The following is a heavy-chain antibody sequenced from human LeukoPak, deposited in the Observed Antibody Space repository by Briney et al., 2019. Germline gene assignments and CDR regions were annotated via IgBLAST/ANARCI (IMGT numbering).Heavy chain of an antibody. V-gene: IGHV1-2*02. CDR2: INPNSGGT. CDR1: GYTFTGYY. D-gene: IGHD6-19*01. Sequence: GASVKVSCKASGYTFTGYYMHWVRQAPGQGLEWMGWINPNSGGTNYAQKFQGRVTMTRDTSISTAYMELSRLRSDDTAVYYCARDPLEGQWLVETDYWGQGTLVTVSS. J-gene: IGHJ4*02. CDR3: ARDPLEGQWLVETDY.